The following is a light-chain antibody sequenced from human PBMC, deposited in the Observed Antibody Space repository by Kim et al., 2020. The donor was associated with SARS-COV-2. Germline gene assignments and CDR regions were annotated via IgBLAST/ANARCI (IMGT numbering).Light chain of an antibody. CDR3: QSYDSSLNSYV. Sequence: RVTIPGTGSSSNIGAGYDVHWYQQLPGTAPKFLIYSNNNRPSGVPDRFSAFKSGTSASLAITGLQAEDEADYYCQSYDSSLNSYVFGSGTKVTVL. V-gene: IGLV1-40*01. CDR1: SSNIGAGYD. J-gene: IGLJ1*01. CDR2: SNN.